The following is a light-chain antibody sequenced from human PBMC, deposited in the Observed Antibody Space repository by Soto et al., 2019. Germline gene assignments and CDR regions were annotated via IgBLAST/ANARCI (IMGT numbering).Light chain of an antibody. Sequence: EIVLTQSPATLSLSPGERATLSCRASQSVSSYLAWYQQKPGQAPRLLIYDASNRATGIPARFSGSGSGTDFTLTISSLEPEDFAVYYGQQRSNWPFGGGTKVEIK. CDR3: QQRSNWP. CDR1: QSVSSY. CDR2: DAS. J-gene: IGKJ4*02. V-gene: IGKV3-11*01.